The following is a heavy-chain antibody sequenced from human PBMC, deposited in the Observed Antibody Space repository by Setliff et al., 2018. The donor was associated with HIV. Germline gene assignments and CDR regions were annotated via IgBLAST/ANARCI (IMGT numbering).Heavy chain of an antibody. CDR1: GYTFTSYD. CDR3: ARGVGEVYDFWSGYFYYMDV. V-gene: IGHV1-8*03. Sequence: ASVKVSCKASGYTFTSYDINWVRQATGQGLEWRGWMNPNSGNTGYAQKFRGRVTITRNTSISTAYMERSSLRSEDTAVYYRARGVGEVYDFWSGYFYYMDVWGKGTTVTVSS. D-gene: IGHD3-3*01. J-gene: IGHJ6*03. CDR2: MNPNSGNT.